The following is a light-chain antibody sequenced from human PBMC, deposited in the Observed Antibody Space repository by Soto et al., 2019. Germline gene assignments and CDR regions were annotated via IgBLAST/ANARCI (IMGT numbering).Light chain of an antibody. V-gene: IGKV3-15*01. Sequence: EIVMTQSPATLSVSPGERATLSCRASQSVSTNLAWYQQKPCQAPRLLIYAASVRATGIPARFSGSGSGTEFALTISSLQYEDFAVYYCQQYDERPPNLSFGGGTKVEIK. CDR3: QQYDERPPNLS. CDR2: AAS. J-gene: IGKJ4*01. CDR1: QSVSTN.